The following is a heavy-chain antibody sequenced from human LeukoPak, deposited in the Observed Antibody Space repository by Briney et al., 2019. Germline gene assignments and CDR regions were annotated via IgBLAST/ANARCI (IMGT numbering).Heavy chain of an antibody. V-gene: IGHV5-51*01. CDR1: AYSFTSYW. CDR2: IYPGDSDT. CDR3: ARLTYDSSGYYYNWFDP. Sequence: GESLKISCKGSAYSFTSYWIGWVRQMPGKGLEWMGIIYPGDSDTRYSPSFQGQVTISADKSISTAYLQWSSLKASDTAMYYCARLTYDSSGYYYNWFDPWGQGALVTVSS. D-gene: IGHD3-22*01. J-gene: IGHJ5*02.